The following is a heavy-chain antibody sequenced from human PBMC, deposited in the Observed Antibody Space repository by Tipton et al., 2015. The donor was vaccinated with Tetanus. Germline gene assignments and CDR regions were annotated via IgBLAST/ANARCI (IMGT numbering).Heavy chain of an antibody. J-gene: IGHJ4*02. Sequence: SLRLSCVGSGFSFSDYGMHWVRQAPGKGLEWVAGMSFDGSSESYADSVRGRFTISRDNFRNTLSLQMRGLGADDTAVYYCARDAGYRRNYFDFWGQGTLVTVSS. CDR3: ARDAGYRRNYFDF. V-gene: IGHV3-30*15. CDR1: GFSFSDYG. D-gene: IGHD2-2*02. CDR2: MSFDGSSE.